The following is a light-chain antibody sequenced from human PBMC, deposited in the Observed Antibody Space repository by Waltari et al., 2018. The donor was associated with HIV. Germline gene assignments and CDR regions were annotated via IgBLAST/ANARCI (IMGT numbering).Light chain of an antibody. Sequence: QSALTQPASVSGSPGQSITISCTGTSSDVGSYNLVSWYQQHPGKAPKLMIYEGSKRPSVVSNRFSGSKSGSTASLTISGLQAEDEAGYYCCSYAGSSPVLFGGGTKLTVL. CDR1: SSDVGSYNL. J-gene: IGLJ2*01. V-gene: IGLV2-23*01. CDR3: CSYAGSSPVL. CDR2: EGS.